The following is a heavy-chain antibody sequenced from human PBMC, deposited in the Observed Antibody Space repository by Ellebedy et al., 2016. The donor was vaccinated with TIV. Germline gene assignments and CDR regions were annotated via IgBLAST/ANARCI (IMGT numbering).Heavy chain of an antibody. J-gene: IGHJ4*02. CDR2: IKQDGSEE. CDR3: ARLASSGWYLWLDY. CDR1: GFIFGSYW. D-gene: IGHD6-19*01. Sequence: PGGSLRLSCAASGFIFGSYWMSWVRQAPGKGLEWVANIKQDGSEESYVDSVKGRFTISRDNAKNSLYLQMNSLRAEETAVYYCARLASSGWYLWLDYWGQGTLVTVSS. V-gene: IGHV3-7*04.